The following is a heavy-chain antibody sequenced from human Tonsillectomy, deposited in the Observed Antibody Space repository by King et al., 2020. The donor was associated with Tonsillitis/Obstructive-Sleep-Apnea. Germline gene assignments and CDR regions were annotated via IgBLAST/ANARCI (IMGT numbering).Heavy chain of an antibody. V-gene: IGHV5-51*01. CDR1: GYSFSSYW. J-gene: IGHJ3*02. Sequence: QLVQSGAEVKKPGESLKISCKGSGYSFSSYWIGWVRQMPGKGLEWMGFIYPSDSDSRYSPSFQGQVTISADKSISTAYLQWSSLKASDTAIYYCATYGYFSSISCSGGAFDMWGQGTKVTVSS. CDR3: ATYGYFSSISCSGGAFDM. CDR2: IYPSDSDS. D-gene: IGHD2-2*01.